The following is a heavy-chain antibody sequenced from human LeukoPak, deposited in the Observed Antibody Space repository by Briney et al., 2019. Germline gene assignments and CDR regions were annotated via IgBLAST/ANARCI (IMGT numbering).Heavy chain of an antibody. CDR1: GFTFRNYV. CDR2: TSSDLNVK. Sequence: PGGSLGLSCAASGFTFRNYVIHWVRQAPGKGLEWVAVTSSDLNVKLYADSVKGRFTISRDNAENSLYLQMNSLRVEDTAFYYCARDLAYSRLDYWGQGMLVTVSS. D-gene: IGHD5-18*01. V-gene: IGHV3-30-3*01. J-gene: IGHJ4*02. CDR3: ARDLAYSRLDY.